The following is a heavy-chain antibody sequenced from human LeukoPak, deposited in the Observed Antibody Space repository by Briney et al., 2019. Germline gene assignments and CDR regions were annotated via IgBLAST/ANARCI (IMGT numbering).Heavy chain of an antibody. Sequence: GGSLRLSCAASGFTFSAYSMNWVRQAPGKGLEWVSSISSSSSYIYYADSVKGRFTISRDNAKNSLYLQMNSLRAEDTAVYYCARAVASYSSSPWGQGTLVTVSS. V-gene: IGHV3-21*01. D-gene: IGHD6-13*01. CDR2: ISSSSSYI. CDR1: GFTFSAYS. J-gene: IGHJ5*02. CDR3: ARAVASYSSSP.